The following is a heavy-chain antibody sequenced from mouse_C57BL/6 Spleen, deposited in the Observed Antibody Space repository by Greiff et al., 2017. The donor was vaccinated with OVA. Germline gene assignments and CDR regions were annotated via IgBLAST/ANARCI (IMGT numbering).Heavy chain of an antibody. CDR1: GYTFTSYW. CDR3: ARGGLHYFDY. CDR2: IDPSDSYT. Sequence: QVQLKQPGAELVKPGASVKLSCKASGYTFTSYWMQWVKQRPGQGLEWIGEIDPSDSYTNYNQKFKGKATLTVDTSSSTAYMQLSSLTSEDSAVYYCARGGLHYFDYWGQGTTLTVSS. J-gene: IGHJ2*01. V-gene: IGHV1-50*01.